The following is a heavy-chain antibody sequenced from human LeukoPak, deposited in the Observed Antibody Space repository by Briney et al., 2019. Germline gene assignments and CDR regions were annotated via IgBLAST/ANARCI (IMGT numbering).Heavy chain of an antibody. Sequence: PSETLSLTCTVSGGSISSYSWSWIRQPAGKGLEWIGRIYTSGSTNYNPSLKSRVTMSVDTSKNQFSLKLSSVTAADTAVYYCARHVGVPGYDYYYYYMDVWGKGTTVTISS. CDR2: IYTSGST. V-gene: IGHV4-4*07. CDR1: GGSISSYS. J-gene: IGHJ6*03. CDR3: ARHVGVPGYDYYYYYMDV. D-gene: IGHD3-9*01.